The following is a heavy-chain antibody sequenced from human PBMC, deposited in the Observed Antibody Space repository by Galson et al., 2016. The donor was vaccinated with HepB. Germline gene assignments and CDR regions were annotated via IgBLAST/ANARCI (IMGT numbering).Heavy chain of an antibody. CDR2: IYYTGST. CDR1: NGSISSNNFY. V-gene: IGHV4-39*01. Sequence: SETLSLTCTVSNGSISSNNFYWSWIRQPPGKGLEWVGTIYYTGSTYYNPSLKPRVTISADSSKNQFSLKLYSVTAADTAVYYCAAFFDYLLYPSDSWGQGTLVTVSS. J-gene: IGHJ4*02. D-gene: IGHD3-9*01. CDR3: AAFFDYLLYPSDS.